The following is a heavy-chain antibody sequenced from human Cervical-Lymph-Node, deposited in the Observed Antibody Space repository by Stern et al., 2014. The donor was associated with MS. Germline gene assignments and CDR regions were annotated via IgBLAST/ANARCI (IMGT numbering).Heavy chain of an antibody. J-gene: IGHJ4*02. Sequence: EVQLLESGGGLVQPGGSLRLSCVASGFTFSSYWMYWVRQVPGKGLVWVSRINKDGTTTNYAGSVKGRFTISRDNAKNTLYLQMNSLKAEDTAVYFCVRVSDYWGQGTLVTVSS. CDR1: GFTFSSYW. CDR3: VRVSDY. CDR2: INKDGTTT. V-gene: IGHV3-74*01.